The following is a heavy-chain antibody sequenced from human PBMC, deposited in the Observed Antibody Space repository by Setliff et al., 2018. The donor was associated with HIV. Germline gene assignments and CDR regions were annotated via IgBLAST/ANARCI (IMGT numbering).Heavy chain of an antibody. CDR3: ARSPGVATITIFDY. D-gene: IGHD5-12*01. Sequence: KPSETLSLTCTVSGGSISSSNNYWGWIRQPPGKGLEWIGSIYYSGSTHYNPSLKSRVTISVDTSKNQVSLKLSSVTAADTAVYYCARSPGVATITIFDYWGQGTLVTVSS. J-gene: IGHJ4*02. CDR2: IYYSGST. CDR1: GGSISSSNNY. V-gene: IGHV4-39*07.